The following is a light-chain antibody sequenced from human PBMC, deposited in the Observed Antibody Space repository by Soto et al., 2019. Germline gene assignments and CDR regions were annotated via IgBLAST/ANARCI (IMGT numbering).Light chain of an antibody. CDR1: QSISSY. CDR3: QQSYSTLIT. Sequence: DIPITQSPSPLSGSVGDRVTITCLASQSISSYLNWYQQKPGKAPKLLIYAASSLQSGVPSRFSGSGSGTDCTLTISSLQPEDVATYYCQQSYSTLITFAQGTLLEIK. V-gene: IGKV1-39*01. J-gene: IGKJ5*01. CDR2: AAS.